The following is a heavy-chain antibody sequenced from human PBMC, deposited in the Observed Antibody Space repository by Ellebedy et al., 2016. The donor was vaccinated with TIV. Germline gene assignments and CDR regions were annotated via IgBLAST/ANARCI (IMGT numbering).Heavy chain of an antibody. CDR2: ISSSSSTI. CDR3: ARDPTARSTVTGLGDY. J-gene: IGHJ4*02. CDR1: GFTFSSYS. D-gene: IGHD4-17*01. V-gene: IGHV3-48*01. Sequence: PGGSLRLSCAASGFTFSSYSMNWVRQAPGKGLEWVSYISSSSSTIYYADSVKGRFTISRDNAKNSLYLQMNSLRAEDTAVYYCARDPTARSTVTGLGDYWGQGTLVTVSS.